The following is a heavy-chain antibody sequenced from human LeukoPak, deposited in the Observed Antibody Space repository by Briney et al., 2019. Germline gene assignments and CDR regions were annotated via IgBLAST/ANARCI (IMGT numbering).Heavy chain of an antibody. Sequence: SETLSLTCTVSGGSISSYYWSWIRQPPGRGLEWIGYIYYSGSTNYNPSLKSRVTISVDTSKNQFSLKLSSVTAADTAVYYCARVEEQLVRWGQGTLVTVSS. CDR2: IYYSGST. J-gene: IGHJ4*02. CDR1: GGSISSYY. CDR3: ARVEEQLVR. V-gene: IGHV4-59*01. D-gene: IGHD6-6*01.